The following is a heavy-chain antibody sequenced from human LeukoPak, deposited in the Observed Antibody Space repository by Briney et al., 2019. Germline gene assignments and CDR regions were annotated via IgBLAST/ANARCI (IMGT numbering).Heavy chain of an antibody. Sequence: SETLSLTCAVYGGSFSGYYWNWIRQSPGKGLEWIGEINHSGSTNYNPSLKSRVTISVDTSKNQFSLKLSSVTAADTAVYYCARARGVYCSSTSCYSPRNYYYYGMDVWGQGTTVTVSS. D-gene: IGHD2-2*01. CDR1: GGSFSGYY. V-gene: IGHV4-34*01. CDR2: INHSGST. J-gene: IGHJ6*02. CDR3: ARARGVYCSSTSCYSPRNYYYYGMDV.